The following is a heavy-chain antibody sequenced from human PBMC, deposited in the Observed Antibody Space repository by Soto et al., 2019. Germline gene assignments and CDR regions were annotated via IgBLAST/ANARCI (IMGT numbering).Heavy chain of an antibody. Sequence: GSLRRSCAASGFTFSSYAITWVRQAPGKGLVWVTAISDSGGSTYYADSVKGRFTISRDNAKNSLYLQMNSLRVEDTSVYYCARAGYCGPGCYYYFDYWGQGTLVTVYS. CDR2: ISDSGGST. CDR1: GFTFSSYA. CDR3: ARAGYCGPGCYYYFDY. D-gene: IGHD2-21*02. V-gene: IGHV3-23*01. J-gene: IGHJ4*02.